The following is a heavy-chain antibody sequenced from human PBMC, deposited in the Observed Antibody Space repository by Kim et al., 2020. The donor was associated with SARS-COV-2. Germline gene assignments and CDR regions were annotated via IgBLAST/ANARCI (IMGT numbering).Heavy chain of an antibody. CDR3: ARDELRYFDWFPTSTSFDY. CDR1: GFTFSSYA. J-gene: IGHJ4*02. D-gene: IGHD3-9*01. V-gene: IGHV3-30*04. CDR2: ISYDGSNK. Sequence: GGSLRLSCAASGFTFSSYAMHWVRQAPGKGLEWVAVISYDGSNKYYADSVKGRFTISRDNSKNTLYLQMNSLRAEDTAVYYCARDELRYFDWFPTSTSFDYWGQGTLVTVSS.